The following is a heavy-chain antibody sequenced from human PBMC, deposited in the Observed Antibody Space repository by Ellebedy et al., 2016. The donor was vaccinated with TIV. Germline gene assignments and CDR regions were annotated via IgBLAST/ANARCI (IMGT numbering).Heavy chain of an antibody. D-gene: IGHD2-15*01. CDR2: IKEDGSAI. CDR1: GFTSSNYW. V-gene: IGHV3-7*01. Sequence: GESLKISXVASGFTSSNYWMHWVRQAPGKGLDWVANIKEDGSAIYYVDSVKGRFTISRDNAKNSLFLQMNSLRTEDTAVYYCARAIGAGDGKWGQGALVTVSS. CDR3: ARAIGAGDGK. J-gene: IGHJ4*02.